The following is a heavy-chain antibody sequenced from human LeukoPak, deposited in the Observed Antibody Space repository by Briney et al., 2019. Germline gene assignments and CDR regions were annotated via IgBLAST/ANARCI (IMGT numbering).Heavy chain of an antibody. CDR2: IYYSGST. V-gene: IGHV4-39*01. CDR1: GGSISSSSYY. J-gene: IGHJ3*02. Sequence: SETLSLTCTVSGGSISSSSYYWGWIRQPPGKGLEWIGSIYYSGSTYYNPSLKSRVTISVDTSKNQFSLKLSSVTAADTAVYYCARHTGRRITIFGVVTNTRRACAFDIWGQGTMVTVSS. CDR3: ARHTGRRITIFGVVTNTRRACAFDI. D-gene: IGHD3-3*01.